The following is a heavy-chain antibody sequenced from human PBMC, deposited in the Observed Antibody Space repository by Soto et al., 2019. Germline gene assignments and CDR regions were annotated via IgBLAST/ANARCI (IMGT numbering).Heavy chain of an antibody. CDR2: IYYNGDT. V-gene: IGHV4-39*01. CDR3: ARRDIDNWNQGHAFAF. D-gene: IGHD1-20*01. CDR1: GGSVSSGSFY. Sequence: QLQLKQSGPGLVKPWETLSLTCTVSGGSVSSGSFYWGWIRQPPGKGLEWIGDIYYNGDTYYNPSLKSRVTISVDTSENQFSLKLSYVTAADTVVYYCARRDIDNWNQGHAFAFWGQGTMVAVSS. J-gene: IGHJ3*01.